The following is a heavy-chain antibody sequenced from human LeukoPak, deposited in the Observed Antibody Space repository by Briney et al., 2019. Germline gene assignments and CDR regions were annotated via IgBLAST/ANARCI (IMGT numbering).Heavy chain of an antibody. CDR1: GYRFTSYW. CDR2: IYPSDSDT. D-gene: IGHD2/OR15-2a*01. CDR3: ARLTTHYVLGVFDP. V-gene: IGHV5-51*01. Sequence: GESLQISCKGSGYRFTSYWVGWVRQLPGKGLEWMGIIYPSDSDTRYSPSFQGQVTISADKPISTAYLQWSSLKASDTAMYYCARLTTHYVLGVFDPWGQGTLVTVSS. J-gene: IGHJ5*02.